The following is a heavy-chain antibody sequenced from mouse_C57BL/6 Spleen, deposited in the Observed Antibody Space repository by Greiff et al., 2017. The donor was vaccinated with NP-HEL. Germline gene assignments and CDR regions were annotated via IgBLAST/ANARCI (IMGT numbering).Heavy chain of an antibody. CDR1: GYTFTDYN. J-gene: IGHJ2*01. D-gene: IGHD1-1*01. CDR3: GMSDYYGSTPFDY. CDR2: INPNNGGT. V-gene: IGHV1-18*01. Sequence: VQLQQSGPELVKPGASVKIPCKASGYTFTDYNMDWVKQSHGKSLEWIGDINPNNGGTIYNQKFKGKATLTVDKSSSTAYMELRSLTSEDTAVYYCGMSDYYGSTPFDYWGQGTTLTVSS.